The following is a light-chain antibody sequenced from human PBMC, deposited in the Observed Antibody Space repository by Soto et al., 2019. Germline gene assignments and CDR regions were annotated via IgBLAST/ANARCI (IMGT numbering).Light chain of an antibody. CDR3: QQYNNWPQT. Sequence: EIVMTQSPATLSVSPGERATLSCRASQSVSSNLAWYQQKPGQAPRLLIYGASTRATGIPARFSGSGSWTEFTLTISSLQSEDFAVYYCQQYNNWPQTFGQVTKVEIK. J-gene: IGKJ1*01. V-gene: IGKV3-15*01. CDR2: GAS. CDR1: QSVSSN.